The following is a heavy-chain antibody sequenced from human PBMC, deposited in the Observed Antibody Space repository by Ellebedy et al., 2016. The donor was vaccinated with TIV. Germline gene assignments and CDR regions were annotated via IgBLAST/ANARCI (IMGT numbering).Heavy chain of an antibody. CDR3: AKEGTTWQYAFDI. V-gene: IGHV3-30*02. CDR1: GLTLSSYG. D-gene: IGHD1-14*01. CDR2: IRHDGSNK. J-gene: IGHJ3*02. Sequence: GESLKISXAASGLTLSSYGIHWVRQAPGKGLEWVAVIRHDGSNKQYADSVKGRFPISRDNSNNMLYLQMNSLRAEDTAVYYCAKEGTTWQYAFDIWGQGTMVTVSS.